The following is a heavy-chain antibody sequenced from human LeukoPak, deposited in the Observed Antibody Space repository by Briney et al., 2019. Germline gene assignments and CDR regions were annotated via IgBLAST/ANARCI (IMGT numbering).Heavy chain of an antibody. J-gene: IGHJ4*02. V-gene: IGHV3-33*01. CDR1: GFTFSSYG. Sequence: PVGSLRLSRAASGFTFSSYGMHWVRQAPGKGLEWVAVIWYDGSNKYYADSVKGRFTISRDNSKNTLYLQMNSLRAEDTAVYYCAREVVVAATGFFDYWGQGTLVTVSS. D-gene: IGHD2-15*01. CDR2: IWYDGSNK. CDR3: AREVVVAATGFFDY.